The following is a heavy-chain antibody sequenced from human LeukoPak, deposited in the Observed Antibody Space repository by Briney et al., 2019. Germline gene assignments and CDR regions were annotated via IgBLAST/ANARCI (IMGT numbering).Heavy chain of an antibody. CDR2: IYGSGST. Sequence: SETLSLTCTVSGGSISGYYWNWIRQPPGKGLEWIGHIYGSGSTNYNPPLKSRVTLSVDTSKNQFSLKLSSVTAADTAVYYCAREGTSGTHLNWFDPWGQGTLVTVSS. J-gene: IGHJ5*02. CDR3: AREGTSGTHLNWFDP. V-gene: IGHV4-59*01. CDR1: GGSISGYY. D-gene: IGHD1-1*01.